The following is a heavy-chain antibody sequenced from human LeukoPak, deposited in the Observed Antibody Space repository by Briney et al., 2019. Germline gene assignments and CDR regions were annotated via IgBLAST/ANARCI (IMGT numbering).Heavy chain of an antibody. CDR1: GGTFSSYA. V-gene: IGHV1-69*13. Sequence: SVKVSCKASGGTFSSYAISWVRQAPGQGLEWMGGIIPIFGTANYTQKFQGGVTITADESTSTAYMELSSLRSVDTAVYYCARADGGNRDYWGQGTLVTVSS. D-gene: IGHD4-23*01. CDR2: IIPIFGTA. CDR3: ARADGGNRDY. J-gene: IGHJ4*02.